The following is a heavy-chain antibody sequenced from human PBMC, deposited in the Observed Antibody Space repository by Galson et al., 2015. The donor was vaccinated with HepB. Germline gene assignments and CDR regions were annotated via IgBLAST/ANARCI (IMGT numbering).Heavy chain of an antibody. Sequence: PALVKPTQTLTLTCTLSGFSLSTSGVGVGWIRQPPGKALEWLALIYWTDDKRYSPSLKSRLTITKDTSKNQVVLIMTNMDPVDTATYCCAHLSWGAVAEPSFDYWGQGTLVTVSS. D-gene: IGHD6-19*01. CDR2: IYWTDDK. CDR1: GFSLSTSGVG. J-gene: IGHJ4*02. V-gene: IGHV2-5*01. CDR3: AHLSWGAVAEPSFDY.